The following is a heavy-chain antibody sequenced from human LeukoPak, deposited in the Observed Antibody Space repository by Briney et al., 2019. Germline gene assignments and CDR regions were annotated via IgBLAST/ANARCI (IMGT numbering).Heavy chain of an antibody. V-gene: IGHV3-30*04. CDR2: ISYDGSNK. CDR3: ASLNCGGDSWPGYYYYYGMDV. J-gene: IGHJ6*02. CDR1: GFTFSSYA. D-gene: IGHD2-21*02. Sequence: PGGSLRLSCAASGFTFSSYAMHWVRQAPGKGLEWVTIISYDGSNKYYADSVKGRFTISRDNSKNTLYLQMNSLRAEDTAVYYCASLNCGGDSWPGYYYYYGMDVWGQGTTVTVSS.